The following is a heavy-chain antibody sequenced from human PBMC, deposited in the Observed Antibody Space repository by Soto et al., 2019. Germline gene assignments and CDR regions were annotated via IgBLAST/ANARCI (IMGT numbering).Heavy chain of an antibody. J-gene: IGHJ6*02. V-gene: IGHV4-59*12. CDR2: IYYSGST. CDR1: GGSISGYY. CDR3: ASAVRTMVRGAVSYYYYYGMDV. Sequence: SETLSLTCTVSGGSISGYYWSWIRQPPGKGLQWIGYIYYSGSTNYNPSLKSRVTISVDTSKNQFSLKLSSVTAADTAVYYCASAVRTMVRGAVSYYYYYGMDVWGQGTTVTVSS. D-gene: IGHD3-10*01.